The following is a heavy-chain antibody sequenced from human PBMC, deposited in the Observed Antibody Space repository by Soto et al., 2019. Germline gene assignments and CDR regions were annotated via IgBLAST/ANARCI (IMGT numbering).Heavy chain of an antibody. Sequence: EVQLLESGGGLVQPGGSLRLSCEASGFTFSSYAMSWVRQAPGKGLEWVSAISGSGSSTYYADSVKGRFTISRDNSKNPLYLQMNSLRAEDTAVYYCATHSSGWYNAFDIWGQGTMVTVS. CDR1: GFTFSSYA. J-gene: IGHJ3*02. CDR3: ATHSSGWYNAFDI. CDR2: ISGSGSST. D-gene: IGHD6-19*01. V-gene: IGHV3-23*01.